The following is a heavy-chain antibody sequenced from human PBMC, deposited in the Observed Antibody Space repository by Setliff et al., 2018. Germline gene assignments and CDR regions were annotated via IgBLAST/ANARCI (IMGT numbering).Heavy chain of an antibody. J-gene: IGHJ4*02. Sequence: SETLSLTCTVSGGSFTPYYWSWIRQPPGKGLEWIGYAYYSGTAYYNPSLKSRVTVIVDTSKNQFSLRLRSVTAADTAVYYCARGGTFRYFDFWGQGAPVTVSS. CDR1: GGSFTPYY. V-gene: IGHV4-59*01. D-gene: IGHD5-12*01. CDR2: AYYSGTA. CDR3: ARGGTFRYFDF.